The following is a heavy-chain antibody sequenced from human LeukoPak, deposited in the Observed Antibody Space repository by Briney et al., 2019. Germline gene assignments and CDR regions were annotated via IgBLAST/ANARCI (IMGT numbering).Heavy chain of an antibody. V-gene: IGHV3-48*03. CDR3: AKEGCSSTSCYLPLYYFDY. CDR1: GFTFSSYE. J-gene: IGHJ4*02. CDR2: ISSSGSTI. Sequence: PGGSLRLSCAASGFTFSSYEMNWVRQAPGKGLEWVSYISSSGSTIYYADSVKGRFTISRDNSKNTLYLQMNSLRAEDTAVYYCAKEGCSSTSCYLPLYYFDYWGQGTLVTVSS. D-gene: IGHD2-2*01.